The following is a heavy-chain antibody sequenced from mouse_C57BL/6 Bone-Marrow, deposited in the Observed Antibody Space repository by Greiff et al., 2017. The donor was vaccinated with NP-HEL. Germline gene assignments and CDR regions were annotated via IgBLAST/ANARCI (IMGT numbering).Heavy chain of an antibody. CDR2: INPSTGGT. CDR1: GYSFTGYY. D-gene: IGHD3-2*02. J-gene: IGHJ4*01. V-gene: IGHV1-42*01. CDR3: ATGTAQATLRYAMDY. Sequence: VQLQQSGPELVKPGASVKISCKASGYSFTGYYMNWVKQSPEKSLEWIGEINPSTGGTTYNQKFKAKATLTVDKSSSTAYMQLKSLTSEDSAVYYCATGTAQATLRYAMDYWGQGTSATVSS.